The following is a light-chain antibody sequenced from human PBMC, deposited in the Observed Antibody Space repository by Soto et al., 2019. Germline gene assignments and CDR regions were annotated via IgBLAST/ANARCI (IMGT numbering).Light chain of an antibody. CDR3: MQATQSPCT. V-gene: IGKV2-24*01. CDR1: QSLVHKDGNTY. J-gene: IGKJ1*01. CDR2: KVS. Sequence: DVVVTQTPLSSPVALGQEASISCRSMQSLVHKDGNTYLSWFHQRPGQPPRLLIYKVSVRFSGVPDRFSGSGAGTDFTLTISRVETEDVGVYYCMQATQSPCTFGKGTKVDIK.